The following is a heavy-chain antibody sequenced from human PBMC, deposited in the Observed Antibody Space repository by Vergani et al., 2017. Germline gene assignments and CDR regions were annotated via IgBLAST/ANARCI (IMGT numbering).Heavy chain of an antibody. CDR3: ARDAGIRGFDY. CDR2: IYSGGST. V-gene: IGHV3-53*01. CDR1: GFTVSSNY. Sequence: EVQLVESGGGLIQPWGSLRLSCAASGFTVSSNYMSWVRQAPGKGLECVSVIYSGGSTYYADSVKGLFTISRDNSKNTLYLQMNSLRAEDTAVYYCARDAGIRGFDYWGQGTLVTVSS. J-gene: IGHJ4*02. D-gene: IGHD2-21*01.